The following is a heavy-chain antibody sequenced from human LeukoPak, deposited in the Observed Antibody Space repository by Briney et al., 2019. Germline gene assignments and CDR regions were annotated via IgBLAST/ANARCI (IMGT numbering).Heavy chain of an antibody. Sequence: GGSLRLSCAGSRFIFSNAWMSWVSQAPGKGVEWVGRVKSKTDGGTTDYAAPVKGRFTISTDDSNNMVYRQMNSLKTEDTAVYYCTTHRNGLFFDYWGQGTLVTVSS. CDR2: VKSKTDGGTT. V-gene: IGHV3-15*01. CDR1: RFIFSNAW. J-gene: IGHJ4*02. CDR3: TTHRNGLFFDY. D-gene: IGHD3/OR15-3a*01.